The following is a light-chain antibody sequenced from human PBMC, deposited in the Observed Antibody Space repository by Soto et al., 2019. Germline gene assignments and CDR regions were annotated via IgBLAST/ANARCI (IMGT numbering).Light chain of an antibody. V-gene: IGKV3D-7*01. Sequence: EIVLTQSPDTLSLSPGERATLSCRASQSVSSSYLAWYQQRPGQAPRLLIYDASTRATGIPARLSASGSGTEFTLTISSLESEDFAVYYCQQYYKCPLTFGGGTKVDIK. CDR3: QQYYKCPLT. J-gene: IGKJ4*01. CDR2: DAS. CDR1: QSVSSSY.